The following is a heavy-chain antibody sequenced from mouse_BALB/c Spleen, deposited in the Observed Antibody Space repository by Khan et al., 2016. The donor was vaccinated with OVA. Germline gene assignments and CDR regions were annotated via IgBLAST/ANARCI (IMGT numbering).Heavy chain of an antibody. CDR2: VSSLAYNF. CDR3: ARGGKGGFAY. CDR1: GFTFSDYG. Sequence: EVELVESGGGLVQPGGSRKLSCAASGFTFSDYGMAWVRQAPGKGPEWVAFVSSLAYNFYYADTVTGRFTISRENAKNTLYLEMSSLRSEDTAMYYCARGGKGGFAYWGQGTLGTVSA. J-gene: IGHJ3*01. V-gene: IGHV5-15*02.